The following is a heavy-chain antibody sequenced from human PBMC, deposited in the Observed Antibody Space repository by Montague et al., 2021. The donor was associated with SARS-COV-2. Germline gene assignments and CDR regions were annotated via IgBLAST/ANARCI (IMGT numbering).Heavy chain of an antibody. V-gene: IGHV4-4*07. D-gene: IGHD3-16*01. J-gene: IGHJ4*02. CDR1: GDSITYFY. CDR3: ARGTLSVKMAVVVFLGGIYYFDS. Sequence: SETLSLTCTVSGDSITYFYWNWIRQPAGNGLEWIGRISAGGGTNXXPSLKSRVTISVDTSKNQFSLNLKSVTAADTAVYYCARGTLSVKMAVVVFLGGIYYFDSWGQGTLVAVSS. CDR2: ISAGGGT.